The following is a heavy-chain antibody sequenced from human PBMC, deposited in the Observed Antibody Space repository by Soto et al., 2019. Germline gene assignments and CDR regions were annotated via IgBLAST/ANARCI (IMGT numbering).Heavy chain of an antibody. V-gene: IGHV4-59*08. Sequence: SETLSLTCAVYGGSFSGYYWSWIRQPPGKGLEWIGYIYYSGSTNYNPSLKSRVTLSVDTSKNQFSLKLSSVTAADTAVYYCARQGYYYYGMDVWGQGTTVTVSS. J-gene: IGHJ6*02. CDR1: GGSFSGYY. CDR2: IYYSGST. CDR3: ARQGYYYYGMDV.